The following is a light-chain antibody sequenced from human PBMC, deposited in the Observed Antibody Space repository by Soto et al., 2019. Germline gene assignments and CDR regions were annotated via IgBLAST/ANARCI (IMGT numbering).Light chain of an antibody. CDR3: LEHSLYPLLT. J-gene: IGKJ4*01. CDR1: QAIRND. V-gene: IGKV1-17*01. CDR2: AAS. Sequence: DIRMTQSPSSLSASVGDRVTITCRASQAIRNDLGWYQQKPGRAPRRLIYAASNLQSGVPSRFSGSGSGTEFTLTINSLQPEDFATYYCLEHSLYPLLTFGGGTKVEIK.